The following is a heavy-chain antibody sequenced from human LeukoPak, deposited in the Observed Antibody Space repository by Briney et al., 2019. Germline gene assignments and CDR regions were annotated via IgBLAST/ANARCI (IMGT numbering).Heavy chain of an antibody. CDR3: ARDLLYSGSYRVGDY. Sequence: ASVKVSCKASGYTFTSYDISWVRQAPGQGLEWMGWISAYNGNTNYAQKLQGRVTMTTDTSTSTAYMELRSLRSDDAAVYYCARDLLYSGSYRVGDYWGQGTLVTVSS. V-gene: IGHV1-18*01. CDR1: GYTFTSYD. CDR2: ISAYNGNT. D-gene: IGHD1-26*01. J-gene: IGHJ4*02.